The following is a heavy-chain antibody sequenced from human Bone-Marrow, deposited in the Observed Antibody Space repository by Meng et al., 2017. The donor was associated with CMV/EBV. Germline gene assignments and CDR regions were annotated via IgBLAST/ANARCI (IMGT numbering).Heavy chain of an antibody. CDR3: ARDRRVPAASYYYYGMDV. Sequence: GSLRLSCTVSGGSVSSGSYYWSWIRQPPGKGLEWIGYIYYSGSTNYNPSLKSRVTISVDTSKNQFSLKLSSVTAADTAVYYCARDRRVPAASYYYYGMDVWGQGTTVTFSS. J-gene: IGHJ6*02. V-gene: IGHV4-61*01. CDR1: GGSVSSGSYY. CDR2: IYYSGST. D-gene: IGHD2-2*01.